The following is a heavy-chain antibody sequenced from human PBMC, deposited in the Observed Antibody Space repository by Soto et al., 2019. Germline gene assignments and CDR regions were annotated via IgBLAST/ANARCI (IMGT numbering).Heavy chain of an antibody. V-gene: IGHV4-39*01. D-gene: IGHD1-7*01. CDR3: ARRVRLELLYYYYGMDV. CDR2: IYYSGST. J-gene: IGHJ6*02. CDR1: GGSISSSSYY. Sequence: PSETLSLTCTVSGGSISSSSYYWGWIRQPPGKGLEWIGSIYYSGSTYYNPSLKSRVTISVDTSKNQFSLKLSSVTAADTAVYYCARRVRLELLYYYYGMDVWGQGTTVTVSS.